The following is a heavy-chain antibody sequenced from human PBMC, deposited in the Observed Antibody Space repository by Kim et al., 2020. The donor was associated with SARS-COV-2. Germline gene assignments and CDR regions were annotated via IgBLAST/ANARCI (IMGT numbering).Heavy chain of an antibody. V-gene: IGHV3-30*07. CDR3: AKDKEGSESFDY. J-gene: IGHJ4*02. Sequence: YYADSMKGRFSISRDNSKNTLYLQRNSLRDDETAVYYCAKDKEGSESFDYWGQGTLVIVSS.